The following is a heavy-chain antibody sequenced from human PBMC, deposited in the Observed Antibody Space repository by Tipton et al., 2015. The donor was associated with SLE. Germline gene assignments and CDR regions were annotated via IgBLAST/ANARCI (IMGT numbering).Heavy chain of an antibody. J-gene: IGHJ6*02. CDR1: GGSISSYY. V-gene: IGHV4-4*09. CDR3: ARGMLTWRGAIIGVDV. D-gene: IGHD2-8*01. Sequence: GLVKPSETLSLTCTVSGGSISSYYWSWIRQPPGKGLEWIGSIYNRGSTNHNPSLKSRVTISVDPAKNQFSLKLTSVTAADTAVYYCARGMLTWRGAIIGVDVWGQGTSVNVSS. CDR2: IYNRGST.